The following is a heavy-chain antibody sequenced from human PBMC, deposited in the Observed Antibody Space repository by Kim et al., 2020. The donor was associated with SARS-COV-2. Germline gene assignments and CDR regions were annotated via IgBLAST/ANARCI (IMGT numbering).Heavy chain of an antibody. CDR2: FDPEDGET. J-gene: IGHJ4*02. CDR3: ATDLHRHDDYGDYD. V-gene: IGHV1-24*01. D-gene: IGHD4-17*01. Sequence: ASVKVSCKVSGYTLTELSMHWVRQAPGKGLEWMGGFDPEDGETIYAQKFQGRVTMTEDTSTDTAYMELSSLRSEDTAVYYCATDLHRHDDYGDYDWGQGTLVTVSS. CDR1: GYTLTELS.